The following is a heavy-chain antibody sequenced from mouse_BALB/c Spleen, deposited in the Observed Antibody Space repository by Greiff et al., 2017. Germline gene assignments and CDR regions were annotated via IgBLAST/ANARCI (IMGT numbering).Heavy chain of an antibody. CDR2: ISSGSSTI. J-gene: IGHJ3*01. Sequence: EVKLVESGGGLVQPGGSRKLSCAASGFTFSSFGMHWVRQAPEKGLEWVAYISSGSSTIYYADTVKGRFTISRDNPKNTLFLQMTSLRSEDTAMYYCAAGTGWFAYWGQGTLVTVSA. CDR3: AAGTGWFAY. CDR1: GFTFSSFG. V-gene: IGHV5-17*02. D-gene: IGHD4-1*01.